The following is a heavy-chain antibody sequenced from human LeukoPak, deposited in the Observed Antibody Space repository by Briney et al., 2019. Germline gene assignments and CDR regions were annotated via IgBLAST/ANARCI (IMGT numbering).Heavy chain of an antibody. CDR3: ARVGYGDYSYFDY. Sequence: PSETLSLTCTVSGGSISSSSYYWGWIRQPAGKGLEWIGRIYTSGSTNYNPSLKSRVTMSVDTSKNQFSLKLSSVTAADTAVYYCARVGYGDYSYFDYWGQGTLVTVSS. D-gene: IGHD4-17*01. CDR2: IYTSGST. CDR1: GGSISSSSYY. V-gene: IGHV4-61*02. J-gene: IGHJ4*02.